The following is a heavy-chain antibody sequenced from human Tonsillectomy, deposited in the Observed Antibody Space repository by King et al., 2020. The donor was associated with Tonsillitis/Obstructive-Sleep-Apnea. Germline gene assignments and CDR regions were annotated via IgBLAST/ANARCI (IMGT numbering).Heavy chain of an antibody. CDR1: GGSISSSNYY. CDR2: IYYSGST. CDR3: ARRDLEFDY. J-gene: IGHJ4*02. D-gene: IGHD1-1*01. V-gene: IGHV4-39*01. Sequence: QLQESGPGLVKPSETLSLTCTVSGGSISSSNYYWGWIRQPPGKGLEWIGSIYYSGSTYYNPSLGSRVTISIDTSKNQFSLKLSSVTAADTAVYYCARRDLEFDYWGQGTLVTVSS.